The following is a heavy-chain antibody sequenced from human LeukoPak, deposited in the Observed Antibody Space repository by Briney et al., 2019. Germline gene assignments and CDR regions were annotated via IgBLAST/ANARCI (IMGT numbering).Heavy chain of an antibody. Sequence: SETLSLTCTVSGDSITSSGSYWGWIRQPPGEGLEWIASVFYSGSTYYNPSLKSRVTISVDTSKNQFSLRLSSVTAADTAVYYCARRNYYGSGSYYAWGQGALVTVSS. CDR3: ARRNYYGSGSYYA. CDR2: VFYSGST. D-gene: IGHD3-10*01. J-gene: IGHJ5*02. CDR1: GDSITSSGSY. V-gene: IGHV4-39*01.